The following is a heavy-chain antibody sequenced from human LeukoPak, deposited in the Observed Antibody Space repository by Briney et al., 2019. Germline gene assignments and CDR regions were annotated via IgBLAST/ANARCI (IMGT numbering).Heavy chain of an antibody. V-gene: IGHV4-59*01. J-gene: IGHJ5*02. CDR1: GGSISSYY. CDR3: ARGSEADWFDP. CDR2: IYYSGST. Sequence: SETLSLTCTVSGGSISSYYWSWIRQPPGKGLEWIGYIYYSGSTNYNPSLKSRVTISVDTSKNQFSLELSSVTAADTAVYYCARGSEADWFDPWGQGTLVTVSS. D-gene: IGHD6-25*01.